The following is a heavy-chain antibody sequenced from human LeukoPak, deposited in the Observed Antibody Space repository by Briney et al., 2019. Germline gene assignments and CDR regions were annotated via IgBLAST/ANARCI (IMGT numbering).Heavy chain of an antibody. CDR2: IYYNGST. Sequence: SETLSLTCTVSGGSISSYYWSWIRQPPGKGLEWIGYIYYNGSTNYNPSLKSRVTISVDTSKNQFSLKLSSVTAADTAVYYCARVDPDSSSTLEVFDYWGQGTLVTVSS. J-gene: IGHJ4*02. CDR3: ARVDPDSSSTLEVFDY. D-gene: IGHD6-6*01. V-gene: IGHV4-59*01. CDR1: GGSISSYY.